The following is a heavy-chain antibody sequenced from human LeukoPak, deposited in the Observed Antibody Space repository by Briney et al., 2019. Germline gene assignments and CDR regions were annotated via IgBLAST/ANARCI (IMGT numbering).Heavy chain of an antibody. CDR3: AKLWAMVQDLGGY. D-gene: IGHD3-10*01. J-gene: IGHJ4*02. V-gene: IGHV3-23*01. CDR1: GFTFSSYA. Sequence: PGGSLTLSCPASGFTFSSYAMSWVRPPPGEGLEWVSASSGSGGSTYYADSVKGRFTISRDNSKNTLYLQMNSLRAEDTAVYYCAKLWAMVQDLGGYWGQGTLVTVSS. CDR2: SSGSGGST.